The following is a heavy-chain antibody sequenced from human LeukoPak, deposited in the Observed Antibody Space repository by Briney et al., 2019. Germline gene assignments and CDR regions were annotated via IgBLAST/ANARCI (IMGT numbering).Heavy chain of an antibody. CDR2: ISYDGSNK. D-gene: IGHD6-19*01. J-gene: IGHJ4*02. CDR1: GFTFSAYA. Sequence: GGSLRLSCAASGFTFSAYAMHWVRQAPGKGLQWVTVISYDGSNKYYADSVKGRFTISRDNSKNTLHLQMNSLRAEDTAVYYCTRPSYSSGWSFFDYWGQGTLVTVSS. CDR3: TRPSYSSGWSFFDY. V-gene: IGHV3-30*04.